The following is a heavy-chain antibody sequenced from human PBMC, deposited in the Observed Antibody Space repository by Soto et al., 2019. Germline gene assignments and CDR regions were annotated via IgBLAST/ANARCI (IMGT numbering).Heavy chain of an antibody. CDR1: GDSISSADYY. V-gene: IGHV4-30-4*01. CDR2: IFYSGTT. CDR3: ARDLWVEPELYYYGMDV. Sequence: KAXETLSLTFTVSGDSISSADYYWSWIRQTPGKGLEWIGHIFYSGTTYYNPSLKSRLTISVDTSKNHFSLRLTSVTAADTAVYYCARDLWVEPELYYYGMDVWGQGTTVTVSS. D-gene: IGHD1-1*01. J-gene: IGHJ6*02.